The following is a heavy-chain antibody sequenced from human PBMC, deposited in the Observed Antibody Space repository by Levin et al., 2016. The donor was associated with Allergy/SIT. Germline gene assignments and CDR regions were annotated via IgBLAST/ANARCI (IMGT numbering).Heavy chain of an antibody. CDR2: IRSKAYGGTT. CDR1: GFTFGDYA. V-gene: IGHV3-49*04. D-gene: IGHD2-15*01. J-gene: IGHJ4*02. CDR3: TSRIGSCCSDFDY. Sequence: GESLKISCTASGFTFGDYAMSWVRQAPGKGLEWVGFIRSKAYGGTTEYAASVKGRFTISRDDSKSIAYLQMNSLKTEDTAVYYCTSRIGSCCSDFDYWGQGTLVTVSS.